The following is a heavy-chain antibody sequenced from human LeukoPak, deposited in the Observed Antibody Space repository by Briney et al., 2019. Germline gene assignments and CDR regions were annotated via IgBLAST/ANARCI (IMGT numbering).Heavy chain of an antibody. D-gene: IGHD4-17*01. J-gene: IGHJ3*02. CDR1: GFTFSAYT. V-gene: IGHV3-23*01. Sequence: GGSLRLSCTASGFTFSAYTMMWVRQAPGKGPEWVSAIRGGGGSAFYADSVKGRFTISRDNSKYTLFLQMNSLRAEDTAVYYCARDPNGDYIGAFDMWGPGTMVTVSS. CDR2: IRGGGGSA. CDR3: ARDPNGDYIGAFDM.